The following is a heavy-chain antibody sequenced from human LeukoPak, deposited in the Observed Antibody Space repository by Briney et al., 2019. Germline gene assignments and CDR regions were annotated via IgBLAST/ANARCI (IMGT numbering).Heavy chain of an antibody. D-gene: IGHD2-21*02. CDR1: GFTFSSYS. J-gene: IGHJ6*02. CDR2: ISSSSSYI. Sequence: GGSLRLSCAASGFTFSSYSMNWVRQAPGKGLAWVSSISSSSSYIYYADSVKGRFTISRDNAKNSLYLQMNSLRAEDTAVYYCARDHTANYYYGMDVWGQGTTVTVSS. V-gene: IGHV3-21*01. CDR3: ARDHTANYYYGMDV.